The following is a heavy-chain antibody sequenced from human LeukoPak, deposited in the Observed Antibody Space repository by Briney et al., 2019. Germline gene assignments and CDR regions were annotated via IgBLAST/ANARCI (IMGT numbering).Heavy chain of an antibody. CDR2: INTNTGNP. CDR1: GYTFTSYA. D-gene: IGHD3-3*01. CDR3: AREKVVGVADLLYYFDY. V-gene: IGHV7-4-1*02. J-gene: IGHJ4*02. Sequence: GASVKVSCKASGYTFTSYAMKWVRQDPGQGLEWMGWINTNTGNPTYAQGFTGRFVFSLDTSVSTAYLQISSLKAEDTAVYYCAREKVVGVADLLYYFDYWGQGTLVTVSS.